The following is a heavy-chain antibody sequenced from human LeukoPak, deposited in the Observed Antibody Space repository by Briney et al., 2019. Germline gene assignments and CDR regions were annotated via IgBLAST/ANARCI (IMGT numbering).Heavy chain of an antibody. Sequence: ASVKVSCKASGYTFTGYYMHWVRQAPGQGLEWMGGFDPEDGETIYAQKFQGRVTMTEDTSTDTAYMELSSLRSEDTAVYYCATAYDSSGYYTEYFQHWGQGTLVTVSS. CDR3: ATAYDSSGYYTEYFQH. CDR1: GYTFTGYY. CDR2: FDPEDGET. V-gene: IGHV1-24*01. D-gene: IGHD3-22*01. J-gene: IGHJ1*01.